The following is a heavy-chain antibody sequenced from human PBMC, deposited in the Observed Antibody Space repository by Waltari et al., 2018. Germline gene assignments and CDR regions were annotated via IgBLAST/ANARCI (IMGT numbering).Heavy chain of an antibody. CDR2: IYYSGST. J-gene: IGHJ4*02. D-gene: IGHD5-12*01. CDR3: ARGDGYNSLGYFDY. CDR1: GGSISSYY. Sequence: QVQLQESGPGLVKPSATLSLTCTVSGGSISSYYWSWIRPPPGKGLEWIGYIYYSGSTNYNPSLKSRVTISVDTSKNQFSLKLSSVTAADTAVYYCARGDGYNSLGYFDYWGQGTLVTVSS. V-gene: IGHV4-59*01.